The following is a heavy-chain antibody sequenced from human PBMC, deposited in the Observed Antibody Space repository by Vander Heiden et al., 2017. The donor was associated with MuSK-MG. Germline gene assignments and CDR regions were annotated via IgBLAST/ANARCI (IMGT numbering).Heavy chain of an antibody. Sequence: QVQRVESGGGVVQPGRSLRLSCAASASTFSSYGTPLVRQAPGKGLEWVAVIWYDGGNKYYADAVKGRFTISRDNSKNTLYLQMNSLRAEDTAVYYCAREGSPQVPAARRQTYYYYYMDVWGKGTTVTVSS. V-gene: IGHV3-33*01. CDR3: AREGSPQVPAARRQTYYYYYMDV. CDR2: IWYDGGNK. CDR1: ASTFSSYG. J-gene: IGHJ6*03. D-gene: IGHD2-2*01.